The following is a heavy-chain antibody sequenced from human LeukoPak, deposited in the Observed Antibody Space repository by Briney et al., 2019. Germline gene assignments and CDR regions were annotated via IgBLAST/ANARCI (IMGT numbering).Heavy chain of an antibody. CDR3: AAIPWYDSSGYYRTPIHDY. CDR1: GGSFSGYY. V-gene: IGHV4-34*01. J-gene: IGHJ4*02. CDR2: INHSGST. Sequence: SETLSLTCAVYGGSFSGYYWSWIRQPPGKGLEWIGEINHSGSTNYNPSLKSRVTISVDTSKNQFSLKLSSVTAADTAVYYCAAIPWYDSSGYYRTPIHDYWGQGTLVTVSS. D-gene: IGHD3-22*01.